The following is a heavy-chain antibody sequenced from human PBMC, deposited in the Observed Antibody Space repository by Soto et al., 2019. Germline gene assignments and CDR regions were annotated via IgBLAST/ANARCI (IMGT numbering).Heavy chain of an antibody. CDR2: IIPILGIA. Sequence: SVKVSCKASGGTFISYTISWVRQAPEQGLEWMGRIIPILGIANYAQKFQGRATITADKSTSTAYMELSSLRSEDTAVYYCARSPNRILECFYVPTHRVHYYYMDVWGKGTTVTVSS. CDR1: GGTFISYT. CDR3: ARSPNRILECFYVPTHRVHYYYMDV. J-gene: IGHJ6*03. V-gene: IGHV1-69*02. D-gene: IGHD3-3*01.